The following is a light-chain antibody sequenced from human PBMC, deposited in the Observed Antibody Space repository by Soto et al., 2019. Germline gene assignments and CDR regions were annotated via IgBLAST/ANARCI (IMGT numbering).Light chain of an antibody. V-gene: IGKV3-20*01. CDR2: DAS. CDR3: QQYGSSGT. J-gene: IGKJ1*01. CDR1: QNVARNY. Sequence: EIVLTQSPGTLSLSPGERATLSCRASQNVARNYLAWYQQRPGQAPRLLIYDASTRATGIPDRFSGSGSGTDFTLTISRLEPEDFAVYYCQQYGSSGTFGQGTKVDIK.